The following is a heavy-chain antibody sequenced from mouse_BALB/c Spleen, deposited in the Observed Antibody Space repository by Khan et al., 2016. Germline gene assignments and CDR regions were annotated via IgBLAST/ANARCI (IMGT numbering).Heavy chain of an antibody. CDR3: ARSRGSSYDYYAIDY. CDR1: GYTFTDYS. J-gene: IGHJ4*01. V-gene: IGHV9-2-1*01. D-gene: IGHD1-1*01. CDR2: INTETGEP. Sequence: QIQLVQSGPELKKPGETVKISCKASGYTFTDYSMHWVKQAPGKGLKWMGWINTETGEPTYADDFKGRFAFSLETSASTAYLQINNLKNEDTATYFCARSRGSSYDYYAIDYWGQGTSVTVSS.